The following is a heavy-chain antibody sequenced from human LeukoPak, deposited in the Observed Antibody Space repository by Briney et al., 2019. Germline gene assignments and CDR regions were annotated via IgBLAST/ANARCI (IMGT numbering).Heavy chain of an antibody. CDR1: GGSVSSGSYY. CDR2: IYYSGST. Sequence: SETLSLTCTVSGGSVSSGSYYWSWIRQPPGKGLEWIGYIYYSGSTNYNPSLKSRVTISVDASKNQFSLKLSSVTAADTAVYYCARWLQHEDYFDYWGQGTLVTVSS. V-gene: IGHV4-61*01. CDR3: ARWLQHEDYFDY. D-gene: IGHD5-24*01. J-gene: IGHJ4*02.